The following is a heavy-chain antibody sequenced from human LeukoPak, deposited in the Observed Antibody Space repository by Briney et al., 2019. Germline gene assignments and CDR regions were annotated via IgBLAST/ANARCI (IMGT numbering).Heavy chain of an antibody. V-gene: IGHV4-34*01. J-gene: IGHJ4*02. CDR1: GGSFSSYY. CDR3: ARAKMATNISDFDY. Sequence: SETLSLTCAVYGGSFSSYYWSWIRQPPGKGLEWIGEINHSGSTNNNPSLKSRVTISVDTSKNQFSLKLSSVTAADTAVYYCARAKMATNISDFDYWGQGTLVTVSS. D-gene: IGHD5-24*01. CDR2: INHSGST.